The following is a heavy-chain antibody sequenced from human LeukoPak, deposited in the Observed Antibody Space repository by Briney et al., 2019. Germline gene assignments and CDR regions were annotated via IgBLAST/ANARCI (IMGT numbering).Heavy chain of an antibody. CDR2: FYSSGDR. D-gene: IGHD2-21*02. CDR3: ARGTVTLSYYYMDV. CDR1: GFTVSSNY. Sequence: GGSLRLSCAASGFTVSSNYMSWVRQAPGKGLEWVSVFYSSGDRYYADSVKGRFTISRDNSKNTLYLQMNSLRAEDTAVYYCARGTVTLSYYYMDVWGKGTTVTVSS. J-gene: IGHJ6*03. V-gene: IGHV3-53*01.